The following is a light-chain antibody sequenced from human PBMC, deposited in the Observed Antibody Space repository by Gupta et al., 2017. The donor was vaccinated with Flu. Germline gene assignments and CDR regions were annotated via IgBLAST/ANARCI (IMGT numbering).Light chain of an antibody. Sequence: DFQMTQSPSSLSASVGDKVIITCRASQSIGNSLGWYQQKPEKAPKSLIYGASSLQNGVPSRFSGSGFGTEFTLTISSLQPEDFGTYYCRQYREYPITFGQGTRLEIK. V-gene: IGKV1D-16*01. CDR2: GAS. CDR3: RQYREYPIT. CDR1: QSIGNS. J-gene: IGKJ5*01.